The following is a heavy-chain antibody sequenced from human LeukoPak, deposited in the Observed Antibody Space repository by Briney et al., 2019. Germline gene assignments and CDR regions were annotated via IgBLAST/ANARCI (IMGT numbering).Heavy chain of an antibody. Sequence: SVKVSCKASGGTFSSYAISWVRRAPGQGLEWMGGIIPIFGTANYAQKFQGRVTITTDESTSTAYMELSSLRSEDTAVCYCARDTTPYFVVVPAAMVGAFDIWGQGTMVTVSS. J-gene: IGHJ3*02. V-gene: IGHV1-69*05. CDR2: IIPIFGTA. CDR3: ARDTTPYFVVVPAAMVGAFDI. CDR1: GGTFSSYA. D-gene: IGHD2-2*01.